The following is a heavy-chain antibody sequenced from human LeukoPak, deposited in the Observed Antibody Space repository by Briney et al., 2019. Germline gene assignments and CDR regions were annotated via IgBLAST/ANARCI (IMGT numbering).Heavy chain of an antibody. D-gene: IGHD6-13*01. Sequence: SSETLSLTCTVSGVSISSGSYYWGWIRQPPGKGLERLGSIYYSGITYYKPSLKSRLTISLDTSKNQFSLKLTSVTAPDTAVYYCASAYSPPQWAPFDYWGKGNLVTVSS. CDR1: GVSISSGSYY. CDR3: ASAYSPPQWAPFDY. CDR2: IYYSGIT. V-gene: IGHV4-39*07. J-gene: IGHJ4*02.